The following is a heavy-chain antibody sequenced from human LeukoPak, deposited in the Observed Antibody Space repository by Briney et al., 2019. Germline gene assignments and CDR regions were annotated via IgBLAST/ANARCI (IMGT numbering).Heavy chain of an antibody. CDR2: ISYDGSNK. V-gene: IGHV3-30-3*01. CDR3: AGDPGPIRDYGMDV. J-gene: IGHJ6*02. Sequence: GRSLRLSCAASGFTFSSYAMHWVRQAPGKGLEWVAVISYDGSNKYYADSVKGRFTISRDNSKNTLYLQMNSLRAEDTAVYYCAGDPGPIRDYGMDVWGQGTTVTVSS. CDR1: GFTFSSYA. D-gene: IGHD5-24*01.